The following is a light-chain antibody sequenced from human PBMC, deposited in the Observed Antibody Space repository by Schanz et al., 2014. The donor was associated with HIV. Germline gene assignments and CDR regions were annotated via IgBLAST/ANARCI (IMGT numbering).Light chain of an antibody. CDR2: GVF. V-gene: IGLV2-14*03. CDR3: CSYAGSSTPDV. CDR1: NNDIGSYTY. J-gene: IGLJ1*01. Sequence: QSALTQPASVSGSPGQSITVSCTGTNNDIGSYTYVAWYQQHPGKAPKVVVYGVFDRPSGVSNRFSGSKSGNTASLTISGLQAEDEADYYCCSYAGSSTPDVFRTGTKLTVL.